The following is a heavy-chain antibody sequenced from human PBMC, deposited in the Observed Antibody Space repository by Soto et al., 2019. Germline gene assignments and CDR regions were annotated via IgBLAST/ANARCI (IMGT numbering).Heavy chain of an antibody. CDR2: LNPDTVNT. J-gene: IGHJ3*01. CDR3: ARDIQSVGPRANDASDV. V-gene: IGHV1-3*01. CDR1: GFTFSDNL. Sequence: QVQLVQSGAELKKPGASVNISCTASGFTFSDNLINGVRQVPGQGLEWMGWLNPDTVNTRYSETFQGRVTISRHPSASIAYLELSGLENEDTALYFCARDIQSVGPRANDASDVWGPGTMITVSS. D-gene: IGHD5-18*01.